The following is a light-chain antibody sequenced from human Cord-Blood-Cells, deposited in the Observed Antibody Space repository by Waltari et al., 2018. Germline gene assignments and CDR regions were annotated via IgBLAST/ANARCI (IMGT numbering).Light chain of an antibody. CDR2: KDS. J-gene: IGLJ2*01. CDR3: YSAADNNLGV. V-gene: IGLV3-27*01. Sequence: SYELTQPSSVSVSPGQTARITCSGDLLAQKNTRWFQQKPGQAPVLVIYKDSGRPSGIPERFSGSSSGTTVTLTISGAQVEDEADYYCYSAADNNLGVFGGGTKLTVL. CDR1: LLAQKN.